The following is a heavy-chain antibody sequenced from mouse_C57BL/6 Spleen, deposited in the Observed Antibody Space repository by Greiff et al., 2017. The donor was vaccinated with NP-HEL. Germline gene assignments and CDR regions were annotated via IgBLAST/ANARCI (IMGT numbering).Heavy chain of an antibody. V-gene: IGHV14-2*01. CDR3: ASTVVGWYFDV. CDR2: IDPEDGET. CDR1: GFNIKDYY. Sequence: EVKLMESGAELVKPGASVKLSCTASGFNIKDYYMHWVKQRPEQGLEWIGRIDPEDGETKYAPKFQGKATITADTSSNTAYLQLSSLTSEDTAVYYCASTVVGWYFDVWGTGTTVTVSS. J-gene: IGHJ1*03. D-gene: IGHD1-1*01.